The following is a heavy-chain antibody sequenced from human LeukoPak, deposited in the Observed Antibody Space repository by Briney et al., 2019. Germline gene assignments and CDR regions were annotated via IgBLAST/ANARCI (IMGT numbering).Heavy chain of an antibody. CDR2: ISAYYGNT. CDR1: GYSFTSCG. D-gene: IGHD2-2*01. Sequence: GASVKVSCKASGYSFTSCGISWVRQAPGQGLEWVGWISAYYGNTNNAQKLQGRVTMTTDTSTSTAYMELRSLRSDDTAVYYCARDHCSSTSCYFSYYYYGMDVWGQGTTVTVSS. V-gene: IGHV1-18*01. CDR3: ARDHCSSTSCYFSYYYYGMDV. J-gene: IGHJ6*02.